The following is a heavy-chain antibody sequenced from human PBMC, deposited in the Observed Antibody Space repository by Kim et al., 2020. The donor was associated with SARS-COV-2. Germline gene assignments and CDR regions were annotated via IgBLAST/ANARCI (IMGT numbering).Heavy chain of an antibody. D-gene: IGHD1-26*01. CDR3: ARDNAYSGSYYVGGLHAFDI. Sequence: ASVKVSCKASGYTFTSYYMHWVRQAPGQGLEWMGIINPSGGSTSYAQKFQGRVTMTRDTSTSTVYMELSSLRSEDTAVYYCARDNAYSGSYYVGGLHAFDIWGQGTMVTVSS. CDR2: INPSGGST. J-gene: IGHJ3*02. CDR1: GYTFTSYY. V-gene: IGHV1-46*01.